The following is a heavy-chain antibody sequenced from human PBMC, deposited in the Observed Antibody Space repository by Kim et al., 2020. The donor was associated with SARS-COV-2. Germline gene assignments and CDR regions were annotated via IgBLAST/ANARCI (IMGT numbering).Heavy chain of an antibody. V-gene: IGHV1-69*13. Sequence: SVKVSCKASGGTFSSYAISWVRQAPGQGLEWMGGIIPIFGTANYAQKFQGRVTITADESTSTAYMELSSLRSEDTAVYYCARDSGYGDLQDYWGQGTLVTVSS. D-gene: IGHD4-17*01. J-gene: IGHJ4*02. CDR2: IIPIFGTA. CDR3: ARDSGYGDLQDY. CDR1: GGTFSSYA.